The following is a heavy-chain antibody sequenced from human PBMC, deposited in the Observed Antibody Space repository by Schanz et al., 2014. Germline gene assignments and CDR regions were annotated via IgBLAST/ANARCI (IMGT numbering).Heavy chain of an antibody. V-gene: IGHV3-23*01. J-gene: IGHJ4*02. D-gene: IGHD3-22*01. CDR2: ITGSGGTT. CDR1: GFTFNSYA. CDR3: AKDPNRFRDSSGYYYSPFDD. Sequence: EVRLLESGGGLVQPGGSLRLSCVASGFTFNSYAMSWVRQAPGKGLEWVSAITGSGGTTRYADSVKGRFTISRDNSKNTLYLQLNSLRFEDTAKYVCAKDPNRFRDSSGYYYSPFDDWGQGTLVAVSS.